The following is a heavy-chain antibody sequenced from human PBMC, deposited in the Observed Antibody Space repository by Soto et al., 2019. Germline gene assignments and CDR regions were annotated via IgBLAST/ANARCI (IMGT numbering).Heavy chain of an antibody. CDR3: ASNLNYYDSSGYYPGYYGMDV. V-gene: IGHV4-39*01. CDR2: IYYSGST. J-gene: IGHJ6*02. CDR1: GGSISSSSYY. D-gene: IGHD3-22*01. Sequence: PSATLSLTCTVSGGSISSSSYYWGWIRQPPGKGLEWIGSIYYSGSTYYNPSLKSRVTISVDTSKNQFSLKLSSVTAADTAVYYCASNLNYYDSSGYYPGYYGMDVWGQGTTVS.